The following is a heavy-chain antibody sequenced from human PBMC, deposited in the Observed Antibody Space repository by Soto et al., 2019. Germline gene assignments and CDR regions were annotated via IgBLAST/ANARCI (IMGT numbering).Heavy chain of an antibody. CDR2: ISYDGSNK. D-gene: IGHD6-13*01. V-gene: IGHV3-30*18. J-gene: IGHJ6*02. CDR3: AKLDHRDLRSSWDVDYVMDV. Sequence: QVQLVESGGGVVQPGRSLRLSCAASGFTFSSYGMHWVRQAPGKGLEWVAVISYDGSNKYYADSVKGRFTISRDNSKNTLYLQMNSLSAEDTAVYYWAKLDHRDLRSSWDVDYVMDVWGQGTTVTVSS. CDR1: GFTFSSYG.